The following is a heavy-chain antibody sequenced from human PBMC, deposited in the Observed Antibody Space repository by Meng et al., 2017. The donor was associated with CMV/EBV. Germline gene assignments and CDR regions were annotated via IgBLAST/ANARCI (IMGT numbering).Heavy chain of an antibody. J-gene: IGHJ6*02. CDR2: IRYDGSNK. CDR1: GFTFSSYG. V-gene: IGHV3-30*02. Sequence: GGSLRLSCAASGFTFSSYGMHWVRQAPGKGLEWVAFIRYDGSNKYYADSVKGRFTISRDNSKNTLYLQMNSLRAEDTAVHYCAKDLFVDTAMVTGYYYGMDVWGQGTTVTVSS. D-gene: IGHD5-18*01. CDR3: AKDLFVDTAMVTGYYYGMDV.